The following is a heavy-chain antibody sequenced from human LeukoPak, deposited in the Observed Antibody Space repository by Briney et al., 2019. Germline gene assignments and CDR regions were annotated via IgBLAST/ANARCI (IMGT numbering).Heavy chain of an antibody. V-gene: IGHV3-7*03. J-gene: IGHJ4*02. CDR1: GFMFNRYW. Sequence: GGSLRLSCAASGFMFNRYWVTWVRQAPGKGLEWVANIKQDGSEKYYVDSVKGRFTISRDYAKNSLYLQMNSLRAEDTAVYYCAKDSAKKYDDYWGQGTLVTVSS. CDR3: AKDSAKKYDDY. D-gene: IGHD2/OR15-2a*01. CDR2: IKQDGSEK.